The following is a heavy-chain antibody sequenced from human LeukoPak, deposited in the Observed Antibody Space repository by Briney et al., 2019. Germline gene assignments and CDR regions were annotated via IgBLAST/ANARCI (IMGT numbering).Heavy chain of an antibody. D-gene: IGHD6-25*01. CDR3: ARVAALGLDI. J-gene: IGHJ3*02. CDR2: NYYSGST. Sequence: SETLSLTCTVSGGSISSYYWSWIRQPPGKGLEWIGYNYYSGSTNYNPSLKSRLTISVDTSKNHFSLKLSSVTAADTAVYYCARVAALGLDIWGQGTMVTVSS. V-gene: IGHV4-59*01. CDR1: GGSISSYY.